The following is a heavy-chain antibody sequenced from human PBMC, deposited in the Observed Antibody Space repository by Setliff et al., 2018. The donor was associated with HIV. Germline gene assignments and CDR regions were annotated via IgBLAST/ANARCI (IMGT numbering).Heavy chain of an antibody. Sequence: PSETLSLTCAVYGGSFSGYFWTWIRQSPGKGLKWIGEINHRGSTNYNPSLESRVTISVDRSKNQFSLSITSVTAADTAVYYCARGRDNLLTGYYVSFDSWGQGNLVTVSS. CDR3: ARGRDNLLTGYYVSFDS. V-gene: IGHV4-34*01. J-gene: IGHJ4*02. CDR2: INHRGST. CDR1: GGSFSGYF. D-gene: IGHD3-9*01.